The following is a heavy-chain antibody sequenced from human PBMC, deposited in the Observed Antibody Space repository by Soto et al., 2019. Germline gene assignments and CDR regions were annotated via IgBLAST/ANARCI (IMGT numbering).Heavy chain of an antibody. CDR1: GGTFSSYA. V-gene: IGHV1-69*13. CDR2: IIPIFGTA. CDR3: ARGRDIVVVVAATHYYYGMDV. D-gene: IGHD2-15*01. J-gene: IGHJ6*02. Sequence: GASVKVSCKASGGTFSSYAISWVRQAPGQGLEWMGGIIPIFGTANYAQKFQGRVTITADESTSTAYMELSSLRSEDTAVYYCARGRDIVVVVAATHYYYGMDVWGQGTTVTVSS.